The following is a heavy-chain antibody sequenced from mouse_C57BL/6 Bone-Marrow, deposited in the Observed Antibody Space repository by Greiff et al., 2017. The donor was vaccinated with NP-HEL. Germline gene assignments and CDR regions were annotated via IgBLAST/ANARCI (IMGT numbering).Heavy chain of an antibody. V-gene: IGHV1-55*01. J-gene: IGHJ4*01. CDR1: GYTFTSYW. Sequence: QVQLQQSGPELVKPGASVKMSCKASGYTFTSYWITWVKQRPGQGLEWIGDIYPGSGSTNYNEKFKSKATLTVDTSSSTAYMQLSSLTSDDSAVYYCARGGQLRPYCYAMDYWGQGTSVTVSS. D-gene: IGHD3-2*02. CDR2: IYPGSGST. CDR3: ARGGQLRPYCYAMDY.